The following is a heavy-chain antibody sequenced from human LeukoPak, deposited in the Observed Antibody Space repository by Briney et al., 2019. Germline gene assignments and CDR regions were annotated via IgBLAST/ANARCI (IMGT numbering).Heavy chain of an antibody. V-gene: IGHV4-39*07. CDR1: GGSISSSNYH. J-gene: IGHJ4*02. Sequence: PSETLSLTCTVSGGSISSSNYHWGWIRQPPGRGLEWIGALYYIGNTYYNPSLKSRVTISVDTSKNQFSLKLSSVTAADTALYYCARISSVQRYFGWLTDGGPFFDYWGQGTLVTVSS. CDR3: ARISSVQRYFGWLTDGGPFFDY. D-gene: IGHD3-9*01. CDR2: LYYIGNT.